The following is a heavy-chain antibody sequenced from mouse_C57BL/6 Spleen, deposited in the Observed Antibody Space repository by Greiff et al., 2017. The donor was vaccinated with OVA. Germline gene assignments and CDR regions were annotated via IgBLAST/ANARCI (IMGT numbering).Heavy chain of an antibody. CDR2: IYPGDGDT. V-gene: IGHV1-82*01. CDR1: GYAFSSSW. D-gene: IGHD1-1*01. CDR3: ARDYGSPLDY. Sequence: VQRVESGPELVKPGASVKLSCKASGYAFSSSWMNWVKQRPGKGLEWIGRIYPGDGDTNYNRKFKGKATLTADKSSSTAYMQLSSLTSEDSAVYFCARDYGSPLDYWGQGTTLTVSS. J-gene: IGHJ2*01.